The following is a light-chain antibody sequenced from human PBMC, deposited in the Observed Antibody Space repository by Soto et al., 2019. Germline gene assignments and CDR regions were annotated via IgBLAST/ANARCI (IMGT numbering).Light chain of an antibody. Sequence: EIVLTQSPGTLSLSPGERATLSWRASQSVNRNYLAWYQQKPGQAPRLLIYGISKRATDIPDRFIGSGSGTDFTLTIRRMEPEDFAVYYCQQYGSSGTFGQGTKVDIK. CDR3: QQYGSSGT. J-gene: IGKJ1*01. CDR1: QSVNRNY. V-gene: IGKV3-20*01. CDR2: GIS.